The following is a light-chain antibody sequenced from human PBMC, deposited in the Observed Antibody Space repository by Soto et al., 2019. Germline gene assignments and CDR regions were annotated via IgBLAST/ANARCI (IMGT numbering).Light chain of an antibody. V-gene: IGKV1-39*01. J-gene: IGKJ2*01. CDR1: QSISHL. Sequence: DIQMTQSPPSQSASVGDKVAITCQPSQSISHLLNWYQQKPGKAPKLLIYTASSLQSGVPSRFSGSGSGTHFTLTVSSLQPEDSATYFCQQSYTPPHTFGQGTKLEIK. CDR3: QQSYTPPHT. CDR2: TAS.